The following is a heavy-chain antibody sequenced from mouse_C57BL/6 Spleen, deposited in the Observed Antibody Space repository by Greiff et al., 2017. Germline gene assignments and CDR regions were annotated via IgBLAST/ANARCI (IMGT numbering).Heavy chain of an antibody. Sequence: QVQLQQSGAELVRPGASVTLSCKASGYTFTDHEMHWVKQTPVHGLEWIGAIDPETGGTAYNQKVKGKAILTADKSSSTAYMELRSLTSEASAFYYCTVVAHWYFDFWGTGTTVTVSS. J-gene: IGHJ1*03. D-gene: IGHD1-1*01. CDR1: GYTFTDHE. V-gene: IGHV1-15*01. CDR3: TVVAHWYFDF. CDR2: IDPETGGT.